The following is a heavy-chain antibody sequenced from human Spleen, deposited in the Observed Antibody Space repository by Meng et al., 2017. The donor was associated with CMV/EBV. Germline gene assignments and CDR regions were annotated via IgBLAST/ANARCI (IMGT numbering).Heavy chain of an antibody. CDR2: ISGSGGNT. V-gene: IGHV3-23*01. CDR1: GFTFSSYA. CDR3: ARDIDYYDSSGYPWD. D-gene: IGHD3-22*01. Sequence: GGSLRLSCAASGFTFSSYAMSWVRQAPGKGLEWVSAISGSGGNTYYADSVRGRFTISRDNSRNTLYLQMNSLRAEDTAVYYCARDIDYYDSSGYPWDWGQGTLVTVSS. J-gene: IGHJ4*02.